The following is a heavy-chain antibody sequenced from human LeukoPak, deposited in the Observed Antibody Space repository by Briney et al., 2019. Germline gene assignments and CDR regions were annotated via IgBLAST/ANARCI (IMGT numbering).Heavy chain of an antibody. V-gene: IGHV4-59*13. D-gene: IGHD1-26*01. J-gene: IGHJ3*02. CDR1: DAYIGSSF. CDR3: ARDRSGSYYTFDI. CDR2: ISYRGRT. Sequence: SETLSLTCSISDAYIGSSFWSWIRLPPGKGLEWIGSISYRGRTNYSPSLKSRAIISMDTSKSQLSLVLTSVTAADTALYYCARDRSGSYYTFDIWGQGTMVTVSS.